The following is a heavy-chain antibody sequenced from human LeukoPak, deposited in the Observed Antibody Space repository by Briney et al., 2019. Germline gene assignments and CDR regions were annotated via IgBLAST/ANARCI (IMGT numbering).Heavy chain of an antibody. CDR3: ARLPPQYVFFDF. CDR1: GGSFSAYY. D-gene: IGHD4-11*01. Sequence: PSETLSLTCAVYGGSFSAYYWGWIRQPPGKGLEWIGEINHSGSTNYNPSLKSRVSISVDMSKNQFSLKLSSVTAADTAMYYCARLPPQYVFFDFWGQGTLVTVSS. CDR2: INHSGST. J-gene: IGHJ4*02. V-gene: IGHV4-34*01.